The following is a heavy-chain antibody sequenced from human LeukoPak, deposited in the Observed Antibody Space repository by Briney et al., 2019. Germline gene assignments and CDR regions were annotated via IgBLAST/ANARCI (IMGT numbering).Heavy chain of an antibody. J-gene: IGHJ3*02. V-gene: IGHV3-30*02. Sequence: PGGSLRLSCAASGFTFSSYGMHWVRQAPGKGLEWVAFIRYDGSNKYYADSVKGRFTIPRDNSKNTLYLQMNSLRAEDTAVYYCAKDGRSTSPADAFDIWGQGTMVTVSS. CDR3: AKDGRSTSPADAFDI. CDR2: IRYDGSNK. CDR1: GFTFSSYG. D-gene: IGHD2-2*01.